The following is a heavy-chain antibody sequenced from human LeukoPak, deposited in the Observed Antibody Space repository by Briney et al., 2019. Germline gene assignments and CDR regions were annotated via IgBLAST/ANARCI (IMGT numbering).Heavy chain of an antibody. CDR1: GFTFSTYW. J-gene: IGHJ5*02. CDR2: INGDTSGT. Sequence: GGSLRLSCAASGFTFSTYWMHWVRQVPGKGLVWISRINGDTSGTSYAESVKGRFTISRDNAKSSLYLQMNSLRAEDTAVYYCARDYQLGRAWFDPWGQGTLVTVSS. V-gene: IGHV3-74*01. CDR3: ARDYQLGRAWFDP. D-gene: IGHD5-24*01.